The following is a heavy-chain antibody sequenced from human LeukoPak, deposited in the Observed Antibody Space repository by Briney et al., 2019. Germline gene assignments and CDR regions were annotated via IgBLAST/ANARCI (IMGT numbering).Heavy chain of an antibody. D-gene: IGHD6-13*01. CDR2: ISSSSSYI. J-gene: IGHJ4*02. CDR3: ARVSSSSSWYTDLDY. V-gene: IGHV3-21*01. CDR1: GFTFSSYS. Sequence: PGGSLRLSCAASGFTFSSYSMNWVRQAPGKGLEWVSSISSSSSYIYYADSVKGRFTISRDSAKNTLYLQMNSLRPEDTAVYYCARVSSSSSWYTDLDYWGQGTLVTVSS.